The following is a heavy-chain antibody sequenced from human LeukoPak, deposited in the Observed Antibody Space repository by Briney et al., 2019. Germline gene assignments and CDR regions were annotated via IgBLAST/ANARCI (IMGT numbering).Heavy chain of an antibody. V-gene: IGHV3-49*04. CDR2: ITSKAYGGTT. CDR1: GFTFSNAW. CDR3: TRMMYCSGGSCSFDY. J-gene: IGHJ4*02. D-gene: IGHD2-15*01. Sequence: PGGSLRLSCAASGFTFSNAWMSWVRQAPGKGLEWVGFITSKAYGGTTQYAASVKDRFTISRDDSKSIAYLQMTSLKTEDTAVYYCTRMMYCSGGSCSFDYWGQGTLVTVSS.